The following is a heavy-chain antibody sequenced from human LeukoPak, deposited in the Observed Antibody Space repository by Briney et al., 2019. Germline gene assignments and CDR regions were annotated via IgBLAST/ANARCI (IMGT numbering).Heavy chain of an antibody. D-gene: IGHD1-26*01. Sequence: SETLSLTCTVSGGSISSYYWSWIRQPPGKGLEWIGYIYYSGSTNYNPSLKSRVTISVDTSKNQFSLKLSSVTAADTAVYYCARGWEAGIVGWFDPWGRGTLVTVSS. V-gene: IGHV4-59*01. CDR3: ARGWEAGIVGWFDP. J-gene: IGHJ5*02. CDR1: GGSISSYY. CDR2: IYYSGST.